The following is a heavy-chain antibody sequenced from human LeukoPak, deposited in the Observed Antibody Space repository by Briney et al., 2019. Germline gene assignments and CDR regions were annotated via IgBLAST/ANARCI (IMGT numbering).Heavy chain of an antibody. Sequence: GGSLRLSCAASGFTFSSYEMNWVRQAPGKGLEWVAFIRYDGSNKYYADSVKGRFTISRVNSKNTLYLQMNSLRAEDTAVYYCAKDQVGDFDYWGQGTLVTVSS. CDR3: AKDQVGDFDY. CDR2: IRYDGSNK. J-gene: IGHJ4*02. V-gene: IGHV3-30*02. CDR1: GFTFSSYE.